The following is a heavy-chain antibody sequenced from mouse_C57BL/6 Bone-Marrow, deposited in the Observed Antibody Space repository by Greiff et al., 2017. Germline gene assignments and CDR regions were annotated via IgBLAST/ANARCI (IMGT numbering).Heavy chain of an antibody. J-gene: IGHJ3*01. Sequence: QVQLQQSGAELVKPGASVKLSCKASGYTFTSYWMQWVKQRPGQGLEWIGEIDPSDSYTNYNQKFKGKATLTVDTSTSTAYMQLSILTSEDSAVYYCAPLDSSGYVMVYWGQGTLVTVSA. D-gene: IGHD3-2*02. V-gene: IGHV1-50*01. CDR3: APLDSSGYVMVY. CDR1: GYTFTSYW. CDR2: IDPSDSYT.